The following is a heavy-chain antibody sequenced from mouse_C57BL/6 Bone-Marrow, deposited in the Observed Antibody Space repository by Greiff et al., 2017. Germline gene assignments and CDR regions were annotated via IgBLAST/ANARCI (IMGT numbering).Heavy chain of an antibody. V-gene: IGHV1-15*01. Sequence: QVQLQQSGAELVRPGASVTLSCKASGYTFTDYEMHWVKQTPVHGLEWIGAIDPETGGTAYNQKFKGKAILTADKSSSTAYMELRSLTSEDSAVYYCTRADYGNFYAMDYGGQGTSVTVSS. CDR1: GYTFTDYE. J-gene: IGHJ4*01. D-gene: IGHD2-1*01. CDR3: TRADYGNFYAMDY. CDR2: IDPETGGT.